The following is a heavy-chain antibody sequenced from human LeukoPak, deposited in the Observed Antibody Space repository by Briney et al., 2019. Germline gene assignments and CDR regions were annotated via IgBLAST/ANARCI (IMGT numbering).Heavy chain of an antibody. CDR1: GFTFSSYG. CDR2: ISYDGSNK. Sequence: GGSLRLSCAASGFTFSSYGMHWVRQAPGKGLEWVAVISYDGSNKYYADSVKGRFTISRDNSKNTLYLQMNSLRAEDTAVYYCAKAAGHSGYAFDPWGQGTLVTVSS. D-gene: IGHD5-12*01. CDR3: AKAAGHSGYAFDP. V-gene: IGHV3-30*18. J-gene: IGHJ5*02.